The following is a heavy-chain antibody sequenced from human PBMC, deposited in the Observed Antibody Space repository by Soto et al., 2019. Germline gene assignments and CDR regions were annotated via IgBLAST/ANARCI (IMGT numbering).Heavy chain of an antibody. V-gene: IGHV4-59*01. CDR3: ARDTGTVVGNWFDP. CDR1: GGSISSYY. CDR2: IYYSGST. D-gene: IGHD2-15*01. Sequence: QVQLQESGPGLVKPSETLSLTCTVSGGSISSYYWSWIRQPPGKGLEWIGYIYYSGSTNYNPSLKSRVTISVDTSKNQFSLKLSSVTAADTAVYYCARDTGTVVGNWFDPWGQGTLVTVSS. J-gene: IGHJ5*02.